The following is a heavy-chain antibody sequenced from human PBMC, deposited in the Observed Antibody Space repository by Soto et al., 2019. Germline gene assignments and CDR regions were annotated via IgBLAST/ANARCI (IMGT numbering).Heavy chain of an antibody. D-gene: IGHD5-18*01. CDR1: GGSISSDDYY. CDR3: DRGRMGSSVNKIQLYSNYYYYGMDV. V-gene: IGHV4-30-4*01. CDR2: IYYSGST. J-gene: IGHJ6*02. Sequence: SETLSLTCTVSGGSISSDDYYWSWIRQPPGKGLVWIGYIYYSGSTYYNPSLKRRVTISVDTSKNQFSLKMSFVTAADTAVYYCDRGRMGSSVNKIQLYSNYYYYGMDVWGQGTTVTVSS.